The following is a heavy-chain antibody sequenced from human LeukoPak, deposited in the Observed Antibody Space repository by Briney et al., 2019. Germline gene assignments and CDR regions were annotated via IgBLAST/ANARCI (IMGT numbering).Heavy chain of an antibody. J-gene: IGHJ4*02. CDR1: GYSISSGYY. Sequence: SETLSLTCAVSGYSISSGYYCGWIRQPPGKGLEWIGSIYHSGSTYYNPSLKSRVTISVDTSKNQFSLKLSSVTAADTAVYYCARHSKEQLGEIYFDYWGQGTLVTVSS. CDR3: ARHSKEQLGEIYFDY. D-gene: IGHD1-1*01. V-gene: IGHV4-38-2*01. CDR2: IYHSGST.